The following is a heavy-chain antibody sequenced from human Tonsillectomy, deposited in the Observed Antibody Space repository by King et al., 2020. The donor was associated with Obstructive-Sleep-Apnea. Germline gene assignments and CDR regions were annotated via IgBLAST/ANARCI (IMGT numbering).Heavy chain of an antibody. Sequence: QLVQSGAEVKKPGASVKVSCKASGYTFTSYDINWVRQATGQGLEWMGRMNPNSGNTGYAQKFQGRVTKTRNTSMTTAYMELRSLTSEDTAVYYCVRERGYPDYWGQGTLVTVSS. CDR2: MNPNSGNT. D-gene: IGHD5-18*01. CDR1: GYTFTSYD. V-gene: IGHV1-8*01. CDR3: VRERGYPDY. J-gene: IGHJ4*02.